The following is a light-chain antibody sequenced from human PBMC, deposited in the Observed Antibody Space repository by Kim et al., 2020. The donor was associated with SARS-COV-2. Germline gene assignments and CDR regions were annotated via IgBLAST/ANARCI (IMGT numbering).Light chain of an antibody. CDR3: QQYGSSPLT. J-gene: IGKJ4*01. CDR2: GAS. Sequence: ETVLTQSPGTLSLSPGERATLSCRASQRVSTTYLAWYQQKPGQAPRLLIYGASSRATGIPDRFSGSGSGTDFTLTISRLEPEDFAVYYCQQYGSSPLTFGGGTKVDIK. CDR1: QRVSTTY. V-gene: IGKV3-20*01.